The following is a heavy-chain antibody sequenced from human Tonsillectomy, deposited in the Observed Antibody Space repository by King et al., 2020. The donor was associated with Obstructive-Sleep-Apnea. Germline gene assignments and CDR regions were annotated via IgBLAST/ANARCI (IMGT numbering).Heavy chain of an antibody. CDR3: VREGSGAFDI. D-gene: IGHD2-15*01. CDR2: ISSDGSYE. CDR1: GFTFNDYI. V-gene: IGHV3-30*04. J-gene: IGHJ3*02. Sequence: VQLVESGGGVVQPGKSLRLSCPASGFTFNDYILHWVRQAPGKGLEWVAWISSDGSYEYSSDSVKGRLIISRHNSRNTLYLQMNSLRPEDTAVYYCVREGSGAFDIWGQGTTVIVSS.